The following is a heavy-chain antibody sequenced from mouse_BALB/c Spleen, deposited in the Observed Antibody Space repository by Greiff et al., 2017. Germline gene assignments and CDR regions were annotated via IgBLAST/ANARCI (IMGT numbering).Heavy chain of an antibody. CDR1: GYTFTSYW. CDR2: INPSIGRT. D-gene: IGHD2-3*01. Sequence: QVQLQQPGAELVKPGASVKLSCKASGYTFTSYWMHWVKQRPGQGLEWIGEINPSIGRTNYNEKFKSKATLTVDKSSSTAYMQLSSLTSEDSAVYYCARKRDGYYWYFDVWGAGTTVTVSS. CDR3: ARKRDGYYWYFDV. J-gene: IGHJ1*01. V-gene: IGHV1S81*02.